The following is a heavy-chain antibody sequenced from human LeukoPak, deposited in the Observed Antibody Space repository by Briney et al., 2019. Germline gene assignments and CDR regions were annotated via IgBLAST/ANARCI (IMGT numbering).Heavy chain of an antibody. CDR2: INPNSGGT. J-gene: IGHJ6*02. V-gene: IGHV1-2*02. Sequence: ASVKVSCKASGYTFTGYYMHWVRQAPGQGLEWMAWINPNSGGTNYAQKFQGRVTMTRDTSISTAYMELSRLRSDDTAVYYCAREKWELLGREDYYYGMDVWGQGTTVTVSS. D-gene: IGHD1-26*01. CDR1: GYTFTGYY. CDR3: AREKWELLGREDYYYGMDV.